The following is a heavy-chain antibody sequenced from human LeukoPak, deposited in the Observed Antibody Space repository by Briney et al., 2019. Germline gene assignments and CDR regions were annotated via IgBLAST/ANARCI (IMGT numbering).Heavy chain of an antibody. CDR2: IYYSGST. J-gene: IGHJ4*02. D-gene: IGHD5-18*01. CDR1: GYSISSSNW. Sequence: SETLSLTCAVSGYSISSSNWWGWIRQPPGKGLEWIGYIYYSGSTNYNPSLKSRVTISVDTSKNQFSLKLSSVTAADTAVYYCARTADTAMVHDYWGQGTLVTVSS. V-gene: IGHV4-28*01. CDR3: ARTADTAMVHDY.